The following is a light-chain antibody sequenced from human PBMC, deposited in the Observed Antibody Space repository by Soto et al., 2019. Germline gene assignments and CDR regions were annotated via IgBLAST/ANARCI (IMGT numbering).Light chain of an antibody. CDR3: QQRSNWPSIT. J-gene: IGKJ5*01. CDR2: DAS. Sequence: EIVLTQSPGTLSLSPGERATLSCSASRSVSSYLAWYQQKPGQAPRLLIYDASNRATGIPARFSGSGSGTDFALTISSLEPEDSAVYYCQQRSNWPSITFGQGTRLEI. CDR1: RSVSSY. V-gene: IGKV3-11*01.